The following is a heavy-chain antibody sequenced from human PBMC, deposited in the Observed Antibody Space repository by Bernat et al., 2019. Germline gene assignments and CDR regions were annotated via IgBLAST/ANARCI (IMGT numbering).Heavy chain of an antibody. Sequence: VQLLESGGGLVQPGGSLRLSCAASGFTFSSYAMHWVRQAPGKGLEWVAVISYDGSNKYYADSVKGRFTISRDNSKNTLYLQMNCLRAEDTAVYYCARDHSGYAFDYWGQGTLVTVSS. CDR2: ISYDGSNK. J-gene: IGHJ4*02. D-gene: IGHD5-12*01. V-gene: IGHV3-30*01. CDR3: ARDHSGYAFDY. CDR1: GFTFSSYA.